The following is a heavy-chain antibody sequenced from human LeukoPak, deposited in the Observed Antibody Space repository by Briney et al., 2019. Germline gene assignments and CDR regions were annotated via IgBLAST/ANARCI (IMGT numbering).Heavy chain of an antibody. V-gene: IGHV3-23*01. CDR3: AIAMIRGDRYFDF. Sequence: GGSLRLSCAASGFTFSSYAMSWVRLAPGKGLKWVSSISGGDGSTYYANSVKGRFTISRDNSKNTLYLQMNSLKVSDTAIYYCAIAMIRGDRYFDFWGQGTLVTVSS. CDR1: GFTFSSYA. CDR2: ISGGDGST. D-gene: IGHD3-10*01. J-gene: IGHJ4*02.